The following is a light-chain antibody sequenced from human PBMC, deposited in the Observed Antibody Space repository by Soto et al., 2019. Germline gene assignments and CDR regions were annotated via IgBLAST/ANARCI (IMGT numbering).Light chain of an antibody. CDR1: QAISTW. Sequence: DFQMTQSPSSVSASVGDRVTITCRASQAISTWLAWYQQKPGKAPKLLIYAAANLQTGVPSRFSGSGSGTDFTLTIRSLQPEDFATYYCQQANSFPRTFGQGTKVEIK. CDR2: AAA. J-gene: IGKJ1*01. V-gene: IGKV1D-12*01. CDR3: QQANSFPRT.